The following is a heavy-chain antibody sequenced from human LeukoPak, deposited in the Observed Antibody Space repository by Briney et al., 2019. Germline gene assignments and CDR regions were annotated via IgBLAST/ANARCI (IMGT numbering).Heavy chain of an antibody. Sequence: SETLSLTCAVYGGSFSGYYWSWIRQPPGKGLEWIGEINHSGSTYYNPSLKSRVTISVDTSKNQFSLKLSSVTAADTAVYYCARDLASCAGDCYSDGFDYWGQGTLVTVSS. CDR3: ARDLASCAGDCYSDGFDY. D-gene: IGHD2-21*02. CDR2: INHSGST. CDR1: GGSFSGYY. V-gene: IGHV4-34*01. J-gene: IGHJ4*02.